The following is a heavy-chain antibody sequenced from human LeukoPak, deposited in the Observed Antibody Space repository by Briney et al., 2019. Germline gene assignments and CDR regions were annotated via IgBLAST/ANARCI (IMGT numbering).Heavy chain of an antibody. D-gene: IGHD6-13*01. V-gene: IGHV4-39*01. CDR2: IYYSGST. CDR3: ARIYSSSWFLNWFDP. J-gene: IGHJ5*02. CDR1: GGSISSSSYY. Sequence: SETLSLTCTVYGGSISSSSYYWGWIRQPPGKGLEWIGTIYYSGSTYYKPSLNSRVTISVDTSKNQFSLRLTSVTAADTAVYYCARIYSSSWFLNWFDPWGQGTLVTVSS.